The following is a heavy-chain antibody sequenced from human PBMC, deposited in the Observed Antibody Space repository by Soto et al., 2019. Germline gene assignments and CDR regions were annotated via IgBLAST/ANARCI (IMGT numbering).Heavy chain of an antibody. V-gene: IGHV3-30*03. CDR3: ARDRAGEVVTLYCQGVPL. CDR1: GFTFRSYG. Sequence: QVQLVESGGGVVQPGKSLRLSCAASGFTFRSYGVHWVRQAPGKGLEWVAVISYDGSNKYYVDSGKGRFTISRDNSKNTVYLQMDSLRVEDTALYFCARDRAGEVVTLYCQGVPLWGPGTAVTVSS. D-gene: IGHD2-8*02. CDR2: ISYDGSNK. J-gene: IGHJ6*02.